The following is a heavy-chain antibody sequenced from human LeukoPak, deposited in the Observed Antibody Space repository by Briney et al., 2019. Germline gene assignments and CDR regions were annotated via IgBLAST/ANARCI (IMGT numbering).Heavy chain of an antibody. CDR3: ARDRTEGWYFDY. V-gene: IGHV3-30*03. CDR2: ISNDGSRK. D-gene: IGHD6-19*01. J-gene: IGHJ4*02. CDR1: GFTFSRHG. Sequence: GGSLRLSCAPSGFTFSRHGMHWVRQAPGKGLEWVAIISNDGSRKYYAHSVEGRFTISRDNSKNTLYLQMDSLRAEDTAVYYCARDRTEGWYFDYWGQGTLVTVSS.